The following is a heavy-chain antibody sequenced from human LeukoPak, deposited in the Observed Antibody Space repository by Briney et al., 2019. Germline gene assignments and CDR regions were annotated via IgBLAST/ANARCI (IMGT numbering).Heavy chain of an antibody. CDR2: ISAYNGNT. Sequence: ASVKVSCKASGYTLTSYGISWVRQAPEQGLEWMGWISAYNGNTNYAQKPQGRVTMTTDTSTSTAYMELRSLRSEDTAVYYCARDSGGSGYGNDAFDIWGQGTMVTVSS. D-gene: IGHD3-22*01. CDR3: ARDSGGSGYGNDAFDI. J-gene: IGHJ3*02. CDR1: GYTLTSYG. V-gene: IGHV1-18*01.